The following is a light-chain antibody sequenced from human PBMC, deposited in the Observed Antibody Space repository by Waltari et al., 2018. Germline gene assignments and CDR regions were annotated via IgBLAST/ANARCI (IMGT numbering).Light chain of an antibody. CDR2: GSS. Sequence: EIVMTQAPDALSVSPGESATLSCRASESVGCALAWYQQRPGQPPRLLIYGSSTRATGIPARFGGSGSGTACTLTISSLQSDGFAVSYCPQYNYWRTFGHGTKVEI. CDR3: PQYNYWRT. V-gene: IGKV3-15*01. CDR1: ESVGCA. J-gene: IGKJ1*01.